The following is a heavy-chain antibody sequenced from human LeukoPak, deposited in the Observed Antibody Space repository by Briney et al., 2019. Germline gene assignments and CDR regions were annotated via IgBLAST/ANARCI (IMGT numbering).Heavy chain of an antibody. V-gene: IGHV5-51*01. Sequence: GESLKISCMGSGYSFTSYWIGWVRQMPGKGLEWMGIIYPGDSDTRYSPSFHGQVTISADKSISTAYLQWSSLKASDTAMDYCARRPGGLTGYYYFDYWGQGTLVTVSS. CDR3: ARRPGGLTGYYYFDY. CDR2: IYPGDSDT. D-gene: IGHD3-9*01. J-gene: IGHJ4*02. CDR1: GYSFTSYW.